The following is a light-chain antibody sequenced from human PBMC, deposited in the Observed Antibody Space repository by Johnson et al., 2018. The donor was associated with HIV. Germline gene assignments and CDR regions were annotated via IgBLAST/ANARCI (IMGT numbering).Light chain of an antibody. CDR3: ATGDNSLTPFYV. J-gene: IGLJ1*01. Sequence: QSVLTQPPSVSAAPGQKVTISCSGSSSNIGNNYVSWYQQLPGTAPKLLIYDNNKRPSGIPDRFSGSKSDTSATLDITGLQTGDEADYYCATGDNSLTPFYVFGTATKVTF. CDR1: SSNIGNNY. V-gene: IGLV1-51*01. CDR2: DNN.